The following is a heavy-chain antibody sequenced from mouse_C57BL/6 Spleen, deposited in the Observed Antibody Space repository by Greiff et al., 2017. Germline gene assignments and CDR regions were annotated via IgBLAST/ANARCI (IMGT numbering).Heavy chain of an antibody. Sequence: EVKLQESGPGMVKPSQSLSLTCTVTGYSITSGYDWHWIRHFPGNKLEWMGYISYSGSTNYNPSLKSRISITHDTSKNHFFLKLNSVTTEDTATYYCARRGGYDPFAYWGQGTLVTVSA. CDR1: GYSITSGYD. CDR2: ISYSGST. J-gene: IGHJ3*01. CDR3: ARRGGYDPFAY. D-gene: IGHD2-2*01. V-gene: IGHV3-1*01.